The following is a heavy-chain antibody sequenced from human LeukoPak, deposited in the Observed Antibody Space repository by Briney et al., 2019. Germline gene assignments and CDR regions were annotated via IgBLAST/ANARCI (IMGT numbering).Heavy chain of an antibody. CDR2: IFPADSDI. CDR3: ARLPQSVYFDY. Sequence: GESLKISCKGSGYRFTDRWIGWVRQMPGKGLEWMGIIFPADSDIRYSPSFQGQVTISADKSINTAYLQWSSLKASDTAMYYCARLPQSVYFDYWGRGTLVTVSS. V-gene: IGHV5-51*01. J-gene: IGHJ4*02. CDR1: GYRFTDRW.